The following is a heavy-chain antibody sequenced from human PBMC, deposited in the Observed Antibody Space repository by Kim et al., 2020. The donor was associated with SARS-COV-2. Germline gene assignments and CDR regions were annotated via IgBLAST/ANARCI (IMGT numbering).Heavy chain of an antibody. CDR1: GASISGSNYY. J-gene: IGHJ4*02. V-gene: IGHV4-39*01. Sequence: SETLSLTCTVSGASISGSNYYWAWFRQPPGRGLEWIGSIHYSGAIYSNPSFEPRVVISVDKSKNQFSLNLNSVTSADAAVYFCARPRIAVSGAVDFWGQGTLVAISS. CDR2: IHYSGAI. D-gene: IGHD6-19*01. CDR3: ARPRIAVSGAVDF.